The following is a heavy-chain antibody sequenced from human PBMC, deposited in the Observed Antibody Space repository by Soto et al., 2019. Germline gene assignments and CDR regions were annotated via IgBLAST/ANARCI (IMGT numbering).Heavy chain of an antibody. CDR3: ARDRVATSGFFDY. D-gene: IGHD5-12*01. V-gene: IGHV1-2*04. J-gene: IGHJ4*02. Sequence: ASVKVSCKASGYTFTGYYMRWVRQAPGQGLEWMGWINPNSGGTNYAQKFQGWVTMTRDTSISTAYMELSRLRSDDTAVYYCARDRVATSGFFDYWGQGTLVTVSS. CDR1: GYTFTGYY. CDR2: INPNSGGT.